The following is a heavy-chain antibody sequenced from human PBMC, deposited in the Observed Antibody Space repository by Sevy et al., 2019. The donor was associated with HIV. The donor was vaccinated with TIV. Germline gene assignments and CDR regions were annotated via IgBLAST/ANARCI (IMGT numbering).Heavy chain of an antibody. CDR3: ARDRGARTTTVRGALGGAFDI. J-gene: IGHJ3*02. D-gene: IGHD3-10*01. CDR1: GFTFSSYA. CDR2: ISYDGSNK. V-gene: IGHV3-30-3*01. Sequence: GGSLRLSCAASGFTFSSYAMHWVRQAPGKGLEWVAVISYDGSNKYYADSVKGRFTISRDNSKNTRYLQMNSLRAEDTAVYYCARDRGARTTTVRGALGGAFDIWGQGTMVTVSS.